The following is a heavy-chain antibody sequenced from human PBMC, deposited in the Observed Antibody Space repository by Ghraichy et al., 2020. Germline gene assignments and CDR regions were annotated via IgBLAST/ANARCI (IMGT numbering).Heavy chain of an antibody. Sequence: SETLSLTCAVYGGSFSGYYWSWIRQPPGKGLEWIGEINHSGSTNYNPSLKSRVTISVDTSKNQFSLKLSSVTAADTAVYYCARVNSAPYCSSTSCYSDYYFDYWGQGTLVTVSS. D-gene: IGHD2-2*01. CDR2: INHSGST. CDR3: ARVNSAPYCSSTSCYSDYYFDY. V-gene: IGHV4-34*01. J-gene: IGHJ4*02. CDR1: GGSFSGYY.